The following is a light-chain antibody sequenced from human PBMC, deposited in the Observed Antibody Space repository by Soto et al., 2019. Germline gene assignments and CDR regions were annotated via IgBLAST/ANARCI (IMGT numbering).Light chain of an antibody. Sequence: QSVLTQPPSVSGAPGQRVTISCTGDYSNIGADYDVHWYQQFPGTAPKLLIYGNTNRPSGVPDRFSGSKSGTSASLAITGLQADDEADYYCQSFDSSLSAVVFGGGTKVTVL. CDR2: GNT. J-gene: IGLJ2*01. CDR3: QSFDSSLSAVV. CDR1: YSNIGADYD. V-gene: IGLV1-40*01.